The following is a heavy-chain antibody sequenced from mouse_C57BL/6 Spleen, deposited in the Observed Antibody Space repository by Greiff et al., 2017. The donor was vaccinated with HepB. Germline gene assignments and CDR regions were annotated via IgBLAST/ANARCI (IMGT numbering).Heavy chain of an antibody. CDR2: ISYSGST. Sequence: VQLKESGPGLVKPSQSLSLTCTVTGYSITSGSDWNWIRHRPGNILEWMGYISYSGSTNYNPYLKSRISITHDTSKNHFFLKLNSVTTEDTATYYCASVSTPFDYWGQGTTLTVSS. D-gene: IGHD5-1*01. CDR3: ASVSTPFDY. CDR1: GYSITSGSD. J-gene: IGHJ2*01. V-gene: IGHV3-1*01.